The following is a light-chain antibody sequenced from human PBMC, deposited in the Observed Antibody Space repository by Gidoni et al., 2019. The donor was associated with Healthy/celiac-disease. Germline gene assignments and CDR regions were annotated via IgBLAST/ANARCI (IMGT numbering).Light chain of an antibody. CDR1: QSISSW. Sequence: DIQMTQSPSTLSASVGDRVTITCRAIQSISSWLDWYQQKPGKATKLLIYDASSLESGVPSRFSGSGSRTEFTLTISSLQPDDFATYYCQQYNSYLWTFGQGTKVEIK. J-gene: IGKJ1*01. CDR2: DAS. CDR3: QQYNSYLWT. V-gene: IGKV1-5*01.